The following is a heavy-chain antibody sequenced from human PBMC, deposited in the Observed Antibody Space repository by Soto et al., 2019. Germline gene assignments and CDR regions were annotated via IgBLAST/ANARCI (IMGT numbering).Heavy chain of an antibody. CDR2: IYSGGST. CDR3: ASGFTPGIAAAGQTLSEY. Sequence: GFLRLPCVPSGFTVSSNYMSWVRHASGKGLEWVSVIYSGGSTYYADSVKGRFTISRDNSKNTLYLQMKSLREEDTAVYYCASGFTPGIAAAGQTLSEYWGQGTLVTVSS. CDR1: GFTVSSNY. D-gene: IGHD6-13*01. V-gene: IGHV3-53*01. J-gene: IGHJ4*02.